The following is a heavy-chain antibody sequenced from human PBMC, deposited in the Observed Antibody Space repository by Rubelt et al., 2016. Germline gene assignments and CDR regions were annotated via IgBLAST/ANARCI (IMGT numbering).Heavy chain of an antibody. J-gene: IGHJ3*02. CDR1: GGSFSGYY. V-gene: IGHV4-34*01. CDR2: INHSGST. CDR3: ARVINTAAGNSKDAFDI. D-gene: IGHD6-13*01. Sequence: QVQLQQWGAGLLKPSETLSLTCAVYGGSFSGYYWSWIRQPPGKGLEWIGEINHSGSTNYNPSLKSRVTISVATSKNQSSLKRSSVTAADTAVYYCARVINTAAGNSKDAFDIWGQGTMVTVSS.